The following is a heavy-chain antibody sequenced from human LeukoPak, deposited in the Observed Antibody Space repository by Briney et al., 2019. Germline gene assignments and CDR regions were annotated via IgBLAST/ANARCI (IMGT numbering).Heavy chain of an antibody. CDR3: ARQTWTFDY. CDR1: GYSISSGYY. V-gene: IGHV4-38-2*02. Sequence: SETLSLTCTVSGYSISSGYYWGWIRQPPGKGLEWMGSIYHSGSTYYNPSLKSRVTISVDTSKNQFSLKLSSVTAADTAVYYCARQTWTFDYWGQGTLVTVSS. J-gene: IGHJ4*02. CDR2: IYHSGST. D-gene: IGHD3/OR15-3a*01.